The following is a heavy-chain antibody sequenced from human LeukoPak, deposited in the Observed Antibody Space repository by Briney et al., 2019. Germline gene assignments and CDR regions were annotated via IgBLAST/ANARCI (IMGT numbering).Heavy chain of an antibody. D-gene: IGHD3-22*01. CDR1: GFTFSSYS. V-gene: IGHV3-21*01. CDR3: ARDLAPYYYDSSGHGGPVDY. J-gene: IGHJ4*02. CDR2: ISSSSSYI. Sequence: PGGSLRLSCAASGFTFSSYSMNWVRQAPGKGLEWVSSISSSSSYIYHADSVKGRFTISRDNAKNSLYLQMNSLRAEDTAVYYCARDLAPYYYDSSGHGGPVDYWGQGTLVTVSS.